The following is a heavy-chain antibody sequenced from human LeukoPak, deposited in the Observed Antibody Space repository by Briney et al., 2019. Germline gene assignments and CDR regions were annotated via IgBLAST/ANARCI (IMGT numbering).Heavy chain of an antibody. J-gene: IGHJ3*02. Sequence: VASVTVSCKASGYTFTSYAMHWVRQAPGQRLEWMGWINAGNGNTKYSQKFQGRVTITRDTSASTAYMELSSLRSEDTAVYYCASVNGIVGALGDAFDIWGQGTMVTVSS. CDR1: GYTFTSYA. V-gene: IGHV1-3*01. D-gene: IGHD1-26*01. CDR3: ASVNGIVGALGDAFDI. CDR2: INAGNGNT.